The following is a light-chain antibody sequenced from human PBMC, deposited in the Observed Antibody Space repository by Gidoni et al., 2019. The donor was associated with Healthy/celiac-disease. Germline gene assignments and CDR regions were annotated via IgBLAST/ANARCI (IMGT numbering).Light chain of an antibody. J-gene: IGLJ3*02. CDR1: SSNIGAGYD. V-gene: IGLV1-40*01. CDR3: QSYDSSLSGWV. CDR2: GNS. Sequence: QSVLTQPPSVSGAPGQRVTISCTGSSSNIGAGYDVHWYQQLPGTAPKLLISGNSNRPSGVPGRFSGSKSGTSASLAITGLQAEDEADYYCQSYDSSLSGWVFGGGTKLTV.